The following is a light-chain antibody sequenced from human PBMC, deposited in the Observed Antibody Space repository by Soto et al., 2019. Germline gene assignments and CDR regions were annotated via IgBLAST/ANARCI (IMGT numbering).Light chain of an antibody. J-gene: IGLJ1*01. CDR1: SSDVGGHNY. V-gene: IGLV2-14*01. CDR3: SSYTSSVLYV. CDR2: EVT. Sequence: QSALTQPASVSGSPGQSITISCTGTSSDVGGHNYVSWYQQRPGKAPKLMIYEVTTRPSGVSNRFSGSKSGNTASLTISGLQAEDEADYYCSSYTSSVLYVFGPGTKVTVL.